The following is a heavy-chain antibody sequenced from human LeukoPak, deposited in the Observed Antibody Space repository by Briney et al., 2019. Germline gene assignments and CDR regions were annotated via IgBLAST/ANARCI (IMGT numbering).Heavy chain of an antibody. CDR3: ARVDGRDGYNLNY. J-gene: IGHJ4*02. V-gene: IGHV4-4*02. CDR1: GGSISSSNW. D-gene: IGHD5-24*01. CDR2: IHYSGST. Sequence: PSGTLSLTCAVSGGSISSSNWWSWVRQPPGKGLEWIGYIHYSGSTNYNASLKSRVTISVDTSKKQFSLKLSSVTAADTAVYYCARVDGRDGYNLNYWGQGTLVTVSS.